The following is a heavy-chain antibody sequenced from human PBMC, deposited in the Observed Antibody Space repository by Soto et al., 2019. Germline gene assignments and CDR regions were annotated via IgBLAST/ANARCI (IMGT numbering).Heavy chain of an antibody. V-gene: IGHV3-33*01. D-gene: IGHD6-19*01. Sequence: GGSLRLSCAASGFTFSSYGMHWVRQAPGKGLEWVAVIWYDGSNKYYADPVKGRFTISRDNSKNTLYLQMNSLRAEDTAVYYCARSVNSVYSSGWPPMDVWGQGTTVTVSS. CDR2: IWYDGSNK. CDR3: ARSVNSVYSSGWPPMDV. J-gene: IGHJ6*02. CDR1: GFTFSSYG.